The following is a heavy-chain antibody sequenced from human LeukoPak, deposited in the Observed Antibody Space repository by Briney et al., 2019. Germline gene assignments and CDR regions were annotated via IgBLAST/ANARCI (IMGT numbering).Heavy chain of an antibody. CDR2: INPNSGGT. CDR3: ARVRHFWSGYPPFDY. J-gene: IGHJ4*02. D-gene: IGHD3-3*01. Sequence: ASVKVSCKASGYTLTGYYMHWVRQAPGQGLEWMGWINPNSGGTNYAQKFQGRVTMTRDTSISTAYMELSRLRSDDTAVYYCARVRHFWSGYPPFDYWGQGTLVTVSS. CDR1: GYTLTGYY. V-gene: IGHV1-2*02.